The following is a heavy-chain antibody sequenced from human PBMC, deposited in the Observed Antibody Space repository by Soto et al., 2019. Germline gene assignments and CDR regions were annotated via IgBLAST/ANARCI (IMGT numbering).Heavy chain of an antibody. CDR3: AIQDCTNDVCLEAAVTVGGALES. CDR2: ISSDGTTT. J-gene: IGHJ1*01. D-gene: IGHD2-8*01. V-gene: IGHV3-74*01. CDR1: GFTFRKFW. Sequence: EVQLVQSGGGLAQPGKSLRPSCAASGFTFRKFWMHWVRHVPGKGPVWVSYISSDGTTTDYADSVKGRFTISRDNAKDKLFLKMDILRAENTAVYYCAIQDCTNDVCLEAAVTVGGALESWGQGTLVTVSS.